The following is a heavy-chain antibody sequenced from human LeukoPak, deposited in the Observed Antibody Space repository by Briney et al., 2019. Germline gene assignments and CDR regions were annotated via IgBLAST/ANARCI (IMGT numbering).Heavy chain of an antibody. Sequence: PGRSLRLSCSVSGFTFSSYAMYWVRQAPGKGLEWVAFISYDGNNKYHADSVKGRFSISRDNAKNSVYLQMHSLRVEDTAVYYCARDLTSAYWTPGGYYYYMDVWGKGTTVTVSS. J-gene: IGHJ6*03. CDR3: ARDLTSAYWTPGGYYYYMDV. CDR2: ISYDGNNK. V-gene: IGHV3-30-3*01. D-gene: IGHD3-16*01. CDR1: GFTFSSYA.